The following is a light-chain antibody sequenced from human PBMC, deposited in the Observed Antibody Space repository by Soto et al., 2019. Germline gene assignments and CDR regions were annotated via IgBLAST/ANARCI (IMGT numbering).Light chain of an antibody. CDR1: SSDVGGYNH. J-gene: IGLJ2*01. CDR3: TSYASSITVI. V-gene: IGLV2-14*01. CDR2: EVT. Sequence: QSALAQPASVSGSPGQSITISCTGTSSDVGGYNHVSWYQHHPGRAPKLLIYEVTSRPSGVSNRFSGSKSGNTASLTISGLQAEDEADYYCTSYASSITVIFGGGTKVTVL.